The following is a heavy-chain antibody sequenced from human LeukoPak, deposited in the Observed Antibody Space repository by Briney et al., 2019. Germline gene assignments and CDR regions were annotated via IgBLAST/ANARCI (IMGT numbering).Heavy chain of an antibody. J-gene: IGHJ4*02. V-gene: IGHV3-30*03. Sequence: GGSLRLSCAASGFTFSSYGMHWVRQAPGKGLEWMAVISHDGGNKYYADSVKGRFTLSRDNSKDTLYVQMNSLRAEDTAVYYCARDKYSYGPYFDYWGQGILVTVSS. CDR1: GFTFSSYG. D-gene: IGHD5-18*01. CDR2: ISHDGGNK. CDR3: ARDKYSYGPYFDY.